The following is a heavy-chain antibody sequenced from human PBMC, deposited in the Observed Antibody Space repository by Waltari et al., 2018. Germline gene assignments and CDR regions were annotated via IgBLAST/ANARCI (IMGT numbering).Heavy chain of an antibody. J-gene: IGHJ4*02. CDR2: IYPGGSA. CDR3: AREGTFGVVTRKCGLYYFDY. V-gene: IGHV4-61*02. D-gene: IGHD3-3*01. CDR1: GGSISSGSYY. Sequence: QVQLQESGPGLVKPSQTLSLTCTVPGGSISSGSYYWSWIRQPAGKGLELIGRIYPGGSAHYDHSLDGRVTVAVDTSNNQFSLKLSSVTAADTAVYYCAREGTFGVVTRKCGLYYFDYWGQGTLVTVSS.